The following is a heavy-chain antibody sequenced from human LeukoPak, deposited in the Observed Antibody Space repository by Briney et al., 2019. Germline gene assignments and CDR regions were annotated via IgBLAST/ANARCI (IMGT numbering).Heavy chain of an antibody. Sequence: SQTLSLTCTVSGGSISSGGYYWSWIRQHPGKGLEGIGNIYYSGSTYYNPSLKSRVTISVDTSKNQFSLKVSSVTPADTAVYYCARGQSGYYDYWGQGTLVTVSS. D-gene: IGHD3-3*01. V-gene: IGHV4-31*03. J-gene: IGHJ4*02. CDR2: IYYSGST. CDR1: GGSISSGGYY. CDR3: ARGQSGYYDY.